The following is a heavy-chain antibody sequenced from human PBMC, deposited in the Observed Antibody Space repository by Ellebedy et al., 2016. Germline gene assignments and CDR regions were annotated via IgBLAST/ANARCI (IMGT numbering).Heavy chain of an antibody. CDR1: GGSVSSDY. D-gene: IGHD1-1*01. V-gene: IGHV4-59*02. Sequence: SETLSLTCNVSGGSVSSDYWNWIRRPPGKGLEWIGYVFHTGTTHYNPSLKSRVTMSVDTSKSQISLRLTSVTAADTAVYYCAKWNVDWYAFDVWGQGTLVTVSS. CDR3: AKWNVDWYAFDV. J-gene: IGHJ3*01. CDR2: VFHTGTT.